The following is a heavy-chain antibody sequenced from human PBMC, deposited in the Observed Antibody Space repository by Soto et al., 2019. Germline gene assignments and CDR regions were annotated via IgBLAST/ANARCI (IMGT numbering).Heavy chain of an antibody. D-gene: IGHD2-8*02. CDR3: ARDSGPRGYDAFDI. CDR1: GFTFSNYW. CDR2: IKQDASEN. V-gene: IGHV3-7*04. Sequence: EVQVVESGGGLVQPGGSLSLSCAASGFTFSNYWVTWVRQAPGKGLEWVANIKQDASENFYVDSVKGRFTISRDNAKNSLYLQMNSLRVDDTAVYYCARDSGPRGYDAFDIWGQGTMVTVSS. J-gene: IGHJ3*02.